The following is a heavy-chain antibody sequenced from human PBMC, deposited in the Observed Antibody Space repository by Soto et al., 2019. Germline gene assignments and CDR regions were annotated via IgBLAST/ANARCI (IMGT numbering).Heavy chain of an antibody. D-gene: IGHD3-22*01. CDR1: GGTFSSYA. V-gene: IGHV1-69*13. J-gene: IGHJ1*01. Sequence: ASVKVSCKASGGTFSSYAISWVRQAPGQGLEWMGGIIPIFGTANYAQKFQGRVTITADESTSTAYMELSSLRSEDTAVYYCAGSPLGYYYDSSGYYYYFQHWGQGTLVTVSS. CDR2: IIPIFGTA. CDR3: AGSPLGYYYDSSGYYYYFQH.